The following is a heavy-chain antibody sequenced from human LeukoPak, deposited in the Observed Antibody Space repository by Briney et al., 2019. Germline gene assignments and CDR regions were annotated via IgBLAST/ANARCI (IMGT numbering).Heavy chain of an antibody. CDR3: ARGKKAYGVTPVYYYYGMDV. J-gene: IGHJ6*02. Sequence: ASVKVSCKASGYTFTSYGIRWVRQAPGQGLEWMGWISAYNGNTNYAQKLQGRVTMTTDTSTSTAYMELRSLRSDDTAVYYCARGKKAYGVTPVYYYYGMDVWGQGTTVTVSS. D-gene: IGHD2-8*01. V-gene: IGHV1-18*01. CDR1: GYTFTSYG. CDR2: ISAYNGNT.